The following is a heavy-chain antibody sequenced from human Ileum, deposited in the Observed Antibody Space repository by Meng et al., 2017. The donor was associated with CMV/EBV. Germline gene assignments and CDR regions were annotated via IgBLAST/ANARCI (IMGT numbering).Heavy chain of an antibody. CDR3: AKSDCDTIHCKRFDY. J-gene: IGHJ4*02. CDR1: GFTFSSYA. Sequence: SGFTFSSYALSWVRQPPGKGLEWVSSISGSGDSTYYADSVKGRFTISRDNSKNTLYLQMNSLRAEDTAVYYCAKSDCDTIHCKRFDYWGQGTLVTVSS. V-gene: IGHV3-23*01. CDR2: ISGSGDST. D-gene: IGHD2/OR15-2a*01.